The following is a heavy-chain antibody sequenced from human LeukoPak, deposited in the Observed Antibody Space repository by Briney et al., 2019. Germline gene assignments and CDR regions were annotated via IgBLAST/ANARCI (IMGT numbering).Heavy chain of an antibody. CDR2: IYPSDSDT. Sequence: GESLKISCKGSGYSFSSYWIGWVRQMPGKGLEWMGIIYPSDSDTRYSPSFRGQVTISADKSITTAYLQWSSLKASDTAMYYCVRGSSYHNYWGQGTLVTVSS. D-gene: IGHD6-6*01. CDR1: GYSFSSYW. CDR3: VRGSSYHNY. J-gene: IGHJ4*02. V-gene: IGHV5-51*01.